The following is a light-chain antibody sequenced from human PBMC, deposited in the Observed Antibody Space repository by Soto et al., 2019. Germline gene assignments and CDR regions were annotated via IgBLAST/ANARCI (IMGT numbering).Light chain of an antibody. V-gene: IGKV3-11*01. CDR3: QQHSHWPPWT. CDR2: GAS. CDR1: QNVRTF. Sequence: EVVLTQSPATLSWSPGERATLSCRASQNVRTFLDWYQQKPGQAPRLLIYGASNRSTGIPARFSGSGSGTDFILTISSLEPEDFAVYYFQQHSHWPPWTFGQGTRVEIQ. J-gene: IGKJ1*01.